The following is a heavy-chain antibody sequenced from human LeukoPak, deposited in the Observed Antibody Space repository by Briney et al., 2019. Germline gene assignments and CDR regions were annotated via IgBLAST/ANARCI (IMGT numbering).Heavy chain of an antibody. Sequence: SVKVSCKASGGTFSSYAISWVRQAPGQGLEWMGGIIPIFGTANYAQKFQGRVTITADESTSTAYMELSSLRSEDTAVYYCARARKAIVGATNWFDPWGQGTLVTVSS. J-gene: IGHJ5*02. CDR3: ARARKAIVGATNWFDP. V-gene: IGHV1-69*13. CDR2: IIPIFGTA. D-gene: IGHD1-26*01. CDR1: GGTFSSYA.